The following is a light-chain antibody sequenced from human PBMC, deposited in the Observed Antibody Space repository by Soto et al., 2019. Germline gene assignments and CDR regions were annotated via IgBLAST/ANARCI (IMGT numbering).Light chain of an antibody. CDR3: RQPLQTPSWT. V-gene: IGKV2-28*01. J-gene: IGKJ1*01. CDR1: QSLLHSNGYNY. Sequence: DIVMTQSPLSLPVTPGEPASISCRSSQSLLHSNGYNYLEWYLQKPGQSPQLLLYLCANRAAWVHDRCCGSGACADFILKISRVEDDDVGVYYCRQPLQTPSWTFGQGTKVEIK. CDR2: LCA.